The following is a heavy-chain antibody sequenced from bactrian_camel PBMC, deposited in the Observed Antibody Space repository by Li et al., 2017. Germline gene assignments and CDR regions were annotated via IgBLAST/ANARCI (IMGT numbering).Heavy chain of an antibody. CDR1: GFTFSNYY. CDR3: AKDKEFLDFGY. J-gene: IGHJ6*01. V-gene: IGHV3S1*01. Sequence: QLVESGGDLVQPGGSLRLTCATSGFTFSNYYMSWVRQLPGGSLEWVASAGGGRTHYADSVKGRFTISKDNAKNTLYLQMNSLKTEDAAMYYCAKDKEFLDFGYWGQGTQVTVS. CDR2: AGGGRT.